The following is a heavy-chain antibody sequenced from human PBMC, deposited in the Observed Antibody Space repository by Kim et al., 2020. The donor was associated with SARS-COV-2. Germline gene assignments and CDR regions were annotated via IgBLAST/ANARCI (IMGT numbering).Heavy chain of an antibody. CDR1: GGSFSGYY. CDR3: ARTGGYSYGLNWFDP. Sequence: SETLSLTCAVYGGSFSGYYWSWIRQPPGKGLEWIGEINHSGSTNYNPSLKSRVTISVDTSKNQFSLKLSSVTAADTAVYYCARTGGYSYGLNWFDPWGQGTLVTVSS. D-gene: IGHD5-18*01. V-gene: IGHV4-34*01. J-gene: IGHJ5*02. CDR2: INHSGST.